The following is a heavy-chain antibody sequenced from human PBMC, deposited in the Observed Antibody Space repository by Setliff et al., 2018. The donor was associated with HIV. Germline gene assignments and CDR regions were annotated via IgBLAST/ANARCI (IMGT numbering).Heavy chain of an antibody. V-gene: IGHV4-39*07. J-gene: IGHJ4*02. CDR1: GGSISSSSYY. CDR2: MYYSGST. D-gene: IGHD5-18*01. CDR3: ARVFVDTAVLRVLEYYFDS. Sequence: SETLSLTCTVSGGSISSSSYYWGWVRQPPGKGLEWIGSMYYSGSTYYTPSLKSRITISLDTSKNQFSLRMRSVTAADTAVYYCARVFVDTAVLRVLEYYFDSWGRGALGTV.